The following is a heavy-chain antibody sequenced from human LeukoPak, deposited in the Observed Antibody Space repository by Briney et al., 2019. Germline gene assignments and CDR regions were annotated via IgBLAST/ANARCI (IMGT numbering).Heavy chain of an antibody. CDR3: AKDLRGMTTVTSGRDY. CDR1: GFTSSSYA. Sequence: GGSLRLSCAASGFTSSSYAMSWVRQAPGKGLEWVSAISGSGGSTYYADSVKGRFTISRDNSKNTLYLQMNSLRAEDTAVYYCAKDLRGMTTVTSGRDYWGQGTLVTVSS. J-gene: IGHJ4*02. V-gene: IGHV3-23*01. D-gene: IGHD4-11*01. CDR2: ISGSGGST.